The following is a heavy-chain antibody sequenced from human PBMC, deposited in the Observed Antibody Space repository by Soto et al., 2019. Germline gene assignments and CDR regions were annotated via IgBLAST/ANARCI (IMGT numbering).Heavy chain of an antibody. J-gene: IGHJ6*02. D-gene: IGHD3-16*02. CDR2: IWYDGNNK. CDR3: ARVVVPSYGMDV. Sequence: GSLRLSCAASGFTFSSYGMHWVRQAPGKGLEWVAVIWYDGNNKYYADSVKGRFTISRDNSKNTLYLQMNSLRAEDTAVYYCARVVVPSYGMDVWGQGTTVTVSS. CDR1: GFTFSSYG. V-gene: IGHV3-33*01.